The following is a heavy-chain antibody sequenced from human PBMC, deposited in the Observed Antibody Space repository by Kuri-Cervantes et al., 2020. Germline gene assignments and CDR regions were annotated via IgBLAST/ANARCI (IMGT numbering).Heavy chain of an antibody. CDR2: IYYSGRT. D-gene: IGHD6-19*01. J-gene: IGHJ4*02. V-gene: IGHV4-31*02. CDR1: GCSISSGGYY. CDR3: AREASDRWLSPDY. Sequence: LRLSCTVSGCSISSGGYYWSWIRQHTGKGLEWFGYIYYSGRTNYNPSLKSRVTISVDTSKSQFSLKLCSVTAADTAVYDRAREASDRWLSPDYWGQGTLVTVSS.